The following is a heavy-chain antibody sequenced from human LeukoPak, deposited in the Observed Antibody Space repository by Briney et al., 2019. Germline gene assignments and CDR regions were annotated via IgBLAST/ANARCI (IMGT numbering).Heavy chain of an antibody. V-gene: IGHV4-38-2*02. CDR3: AREYSGYASDYFYYYMDV. D-gene: IGHD5-12*01. Sequence: PSETLSLTCTVSGYSISSGYYWGWIRQPPGKGLEWIGNIYHSGSTNSNPSLKSRVTISVDTSKNQFSLKLSSVTAADTAVYFCAREYSGYASDYFYYYMDVWGKGTTVTVSS. CDR2: IYHSGST. CDR1: GYSISSGYY. J-gene: IGHJ6*03.